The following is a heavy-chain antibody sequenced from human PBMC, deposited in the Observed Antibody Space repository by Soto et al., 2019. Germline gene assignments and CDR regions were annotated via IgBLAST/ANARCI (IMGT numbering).Heavy chain of an antibody. D-gene: IGHD1-26*01. CDR2: ISYDGSNK. CDR3: ASSGGQVGFDP. J-gene: IGHJ5*02. CDR1: GFTFSSYG. Sequence: HPGGSLRLSCAASGFTFSSYGMHWVRQAPGKGLEWVAVISYDGSNKYYADSVKGRFTISRDNSKNTLYPQMNSLRAEDTAVYYCASSGGQVGFDPWGQGTLVTVSS. V-gene: IGHV3-30*03.